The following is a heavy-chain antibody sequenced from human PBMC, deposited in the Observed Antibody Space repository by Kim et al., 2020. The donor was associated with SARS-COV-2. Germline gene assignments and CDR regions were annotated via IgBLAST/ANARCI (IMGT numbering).Heavy chain of an antibody. J-gene: IGHJ6*02. D-gene: IGHD6-6*01. CDR1: GGTFSSYA. CDR2: IIPIFGTA. CDR3: ARDGAGSSSPHYYYYGMDV. Sequence: SVKVSCKASGGTFSSYAISWVRQAPGQGLEWMGGIIPIFGTANYAQKFRGRVTITADESTSTAYMELSSLRSEDTAVYYCARDGAGSSSPHYYYYGMDVWGQGTTVTVSS. V-gene: IGHV1-69*13.